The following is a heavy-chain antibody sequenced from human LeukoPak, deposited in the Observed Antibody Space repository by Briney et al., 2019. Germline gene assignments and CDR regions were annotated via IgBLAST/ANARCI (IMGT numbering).Heavy chain of an antibody. CDR2: IIPIFGTA. V-gene: IGHV1-69*13. CDR3: ASRITIFGGHLEYGMDV. Sequence: ASVKVSCKASGGTFSSYAISWVRQAPGQGLGWMGGIIPIFGTANYAQKFQGRVTITADESASTAYMELSSLRSEDTAVYYCASRITIFGGHLEYGMDVWGQGTTVTVSS. D-gene: IGHD3-3*01. J-gene: IGHJ6*02. CDR1: GGTFSSYA.